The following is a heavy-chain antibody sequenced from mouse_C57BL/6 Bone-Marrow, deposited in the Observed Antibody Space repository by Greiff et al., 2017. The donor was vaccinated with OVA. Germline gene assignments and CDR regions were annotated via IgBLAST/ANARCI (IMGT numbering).Heavy chain of an antibody. CDR1: GFTFSSYA. CDR3: TREGGYYSYYFDY. J-gene: IGHJ2*01. Sequence: DVMLVESGEGLVKPGGSLKLSCAASGFTFSSYAMSWVRQTPEKRLEWVAYISSGGDYIYYADTVKGRFTISRDNARNTQYLQMSRLKSEDTAMDYCTREGGYYSYYFDYWGQGTTLTVSS. D-gene: IGHD2-3*01. CDR2: ISSGGDYI. V-gene: IGHV5-9-1*02.